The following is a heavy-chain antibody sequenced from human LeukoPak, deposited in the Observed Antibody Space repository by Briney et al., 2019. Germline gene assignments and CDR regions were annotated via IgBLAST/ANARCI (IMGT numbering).Heavy chain of an antibody. CDR2: ISTFNCNT. D-gene: IGHD2-15*01. CDR3: ARRHLIGSGYFDY. V-gene: IGHV1-18*01. Sequence: ASVKVSCKASVYSFSDCGISWLRQAPAHGLEWMGWISTFNCNTNYAQMLQGRLTMTTDTSTNTAYLDLRSLRSDDTVIYYCARRHLIGSGYFDYWGQETLLTVSS. J-gene: IGHJ4*02. CDR1: VYSFSDCG.